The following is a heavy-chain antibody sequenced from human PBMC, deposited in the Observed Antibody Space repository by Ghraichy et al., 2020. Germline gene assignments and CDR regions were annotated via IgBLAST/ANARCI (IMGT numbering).Heavy chain of an antibody. CDR2: INHSGST. V-gene: IGHV4-34*01. CDR3: ARARGYSYGYILVPMDFDY. CDR1: GGSFSGYF. Sequence: SETLSLTCAVYGGSFSGYFWTWIRQPPGKGLEWIGEINHSGSTNYNPSLKSRVTISVDTSKNQFSLKLSSVTAPETAVYYGARARGYSYGYILVPMDFDYWGQGTLVTVSS. J-gene: IGHJ4*02. D-gene: IGHD5-18*01.